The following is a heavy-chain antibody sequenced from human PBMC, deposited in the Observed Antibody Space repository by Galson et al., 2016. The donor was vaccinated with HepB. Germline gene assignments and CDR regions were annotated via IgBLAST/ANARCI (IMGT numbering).Heavy chain of an antibody. CDR3: AREWSGFDM. V-gene: IGHV4-59*01. CDR1: GGSMSSYY. D-gene: IGHD3-3*01. Sequence: SETLSLTCSVSGGSMSSYYWSWIRQPPGKGLEWIGYMYYSGSTNYNPSLKSRVTLSVDTSKSQFSLRVTSVTEADTAVYYCAREWSGFDMWGQGTMVTVSS. CDR2: MYYSGST. J-gene: IGHJ3*02.